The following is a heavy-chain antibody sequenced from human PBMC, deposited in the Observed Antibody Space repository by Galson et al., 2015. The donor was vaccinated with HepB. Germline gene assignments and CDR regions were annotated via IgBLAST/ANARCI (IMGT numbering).Heavy chain of an antibody. V-gene: IGHV5-51*01. J-gene: IGHJ4*02. CDR3: ARHGGRGSGWRLIDY. D-gene: IGHD6-19*01. CDR1: GSSFTSYW. CDR2: IYPGDSDI. Sequence: QSGAEVTKPGESLKISCKGSGSSFTSYWIGWVRQVPGKGLEWMGIIYPGDSDIRYSPSFEGQVTISADKSIITAYLQWSSLKASDTAMYYCARHGGRGSGWRLIDYRGQGTLVTVSS.